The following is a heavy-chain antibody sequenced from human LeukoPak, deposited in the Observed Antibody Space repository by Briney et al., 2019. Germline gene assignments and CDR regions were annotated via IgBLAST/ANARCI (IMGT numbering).Heavy chain of an antibody. CDR2: INPNSGGT. J-gene: IGHJ2*01. CDR3: AKVHSGSYIGYFDL. Sequence: ASVKVSCKASGYTFTGYYMHWVRQAPGQGLERMGWINPNSGGTNYAQKFQGRVTMTRDTSISTAYMELSRLRSDDTAVYYCAKVHSGSYIGYFDLWGRGTLVSVSS. V-gene: IGHV1-2*02. D-gene: IGHD1-26*01. CDR1: GYTFTGYY.